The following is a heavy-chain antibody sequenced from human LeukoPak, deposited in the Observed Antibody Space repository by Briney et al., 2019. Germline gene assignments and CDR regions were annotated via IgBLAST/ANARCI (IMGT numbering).Heavy chain of an antibody. CDR3: ARGITMVRGAYFDY. D-gene: IGHD3-10*01. CDR1: GGTFSSYA. J-gene: IGHJ4*01. Sequence: GSSVKVSCKASGGTFSSYAISWVRQAPGQGLEWMGGIIPIFGTANYAQKFQGRVTITADESTSTAYMELSSLRSEDTAVYYCARGITMVRGAYFDYWGQEPWSPSPQ. V-gene: IGHV1-69*01. CDR2: IIPIFGTA.